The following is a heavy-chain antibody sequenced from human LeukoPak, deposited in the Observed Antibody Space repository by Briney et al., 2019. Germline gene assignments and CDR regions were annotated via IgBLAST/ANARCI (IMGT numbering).Heavy chain of an antibody. CDR2: IYSGGST. CDR1: RFTVSRNY. D-gene: IGHD1-26*01. V-gene: IGHV3-53*01. CDR3: ERVSSAVGPSGAFDI. Sequence: GGSLRLSCAASRFTVSRNYMTWVRQAPGNGLEWVSVIYSGGSTYYADSVKGRFTISRDNSKNTVYLQMNSLRAEDTAMYYCERVSSAVGPSGAFDIWGQGTMVTVSS. J-gene: IGHJ3*02.